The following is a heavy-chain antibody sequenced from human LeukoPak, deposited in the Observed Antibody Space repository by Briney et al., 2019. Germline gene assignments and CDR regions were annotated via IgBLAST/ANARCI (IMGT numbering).Heavy chain of an antibody. CDR3: ARDIRVESWAPYYFDY. CDR1: GYTFTNYS. CDR2: ISAYNSNT. J-gene: IGHJ4*02. Sequence: AASVKVSCKASGYTFTNYSISWVRQAPGQGLEWMGWISAYNSNTNYAQKLQGRVTMTTDTSTSTAYMELRSLRSDDTAVYYCARDIRVESWAPYYFDYWGQGTLVTVSS. V-gene: IGHV1-18*01. D-gene: IGHD3-3*01.